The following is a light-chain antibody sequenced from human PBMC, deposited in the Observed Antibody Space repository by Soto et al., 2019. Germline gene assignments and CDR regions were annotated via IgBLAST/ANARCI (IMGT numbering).Light chain of an antibody. CDR2: STS. Sequence: DIQMTQSPSSVSASVGDRVIISCRAMQDISNWLAWYQQKPGKAPKLLISSTSNLQSGVPSRFSGSGSGTDFTLTISSLQPEDFATDYCQQANSFPWTFGQGTKVEIK. V-gene: IGKV1-12*02. J-gene: IGKJ1*01. CDR1: QDISNW. CDR3: QQANSFPWT.